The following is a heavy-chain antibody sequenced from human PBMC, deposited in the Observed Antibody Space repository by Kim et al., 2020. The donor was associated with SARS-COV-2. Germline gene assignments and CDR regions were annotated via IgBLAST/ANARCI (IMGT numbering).Heavy chain of an antibody. CDR3: AKDGATYCSSTSCSRYYYMDV. J-gene: IGHJ6*03. V-gene: IGHV3-30*18. D-gene: IGHD2-2*01. CDR1: GLTFSSYG. Sequence: GGSLRLSCAASGLTFSSYGMHWVRQAPGKGLEWVAVMSYDGGNKYYVDSVKGRFTISRDNSKNTLYLQMNSLRPEDTAVYFCAKDGATYCSSTSCSRYYYMDVWGKGTTVTVSS. CDR2: MSYDGGNK.